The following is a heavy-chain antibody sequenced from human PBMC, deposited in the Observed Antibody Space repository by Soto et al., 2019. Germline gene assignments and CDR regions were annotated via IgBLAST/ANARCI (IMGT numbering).Heavy chain of an antibody. CDR1: GFTFSNYW. CDR3: ARVAVGYYYMDV. V-gene: IGHV3-74*01. J-gene: IGHJ6*03. CDR2: INSDGSRT. Sequence: EVQLVESGGGLVQPGGSLRLSCAASGFTFSNYWMYWVRQAPGKGLVWVSRINSDGSRTNYADSVKGRFTISRDNAKDTLYLQMNSLRVEDTAVYFCARVAVGYYYMDVWGKGDTVTVS.